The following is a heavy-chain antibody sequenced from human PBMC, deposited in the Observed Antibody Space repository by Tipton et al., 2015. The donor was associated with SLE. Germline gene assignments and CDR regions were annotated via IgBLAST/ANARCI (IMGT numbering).Heavy chain of an antibody. Sequence: GLVKPSQTLSLTCAISGDSVSSNSAAWNWIRQSPSRGLEWLGRTYYRSKWYNDYAVSVKSRITINPDTSKNQFSLKLSSVTAADTAVYYCARTRLIGYGMDVWGQGTTVTVSS. CDR3: ARTRLIGYGMDV. J-gene: IGHJ6*02. D-gene: IGHD3-22*01. CDR2: TYYRSKWYN. CDR1: GDSVSSNSAA. V-gene: IGHV6-1*01.